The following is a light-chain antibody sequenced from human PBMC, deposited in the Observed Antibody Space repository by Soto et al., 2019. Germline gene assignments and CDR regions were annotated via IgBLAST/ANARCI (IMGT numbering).Light chain of an antibody. CDR2: GAS. J-gene: IGKJ2*01. CDR3: QEYGGSPRYN. CDR1: QSVSSTY. Sequence: EIVLTQSPGTLSLSPGEKATLSCRSSQSVSSTYLARYQQTPGQAPRLLIYGASSRATGIPDRFSGSGSGTDFTLTISSLEPDDVAVYYCQEYGGSPRYNVGQGTKLDIK. V-gene: IGKV3-20*01.